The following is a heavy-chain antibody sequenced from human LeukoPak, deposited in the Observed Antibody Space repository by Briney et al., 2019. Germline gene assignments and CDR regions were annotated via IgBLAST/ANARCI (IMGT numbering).Heavy chain of an antibody. CDR2: IRSKANNYAT. CDR1: AFTLSDFT. D-gene: IGHD6-19*01. V-gene: IGHV3-73*01. Sequence: PGGSLRLSCAAPAFTLSDFTIHWVRQASGKGLEWVARIRSKANNYATEYGASVKGRFTISRDDAKNTAYLQMNNLKTEDTAIYYCSAGPSGWTEFFRHWGQGTLVTVSS. J-gene: IGHJ1*01. CDR3: SAGPSGWTEFFRH.